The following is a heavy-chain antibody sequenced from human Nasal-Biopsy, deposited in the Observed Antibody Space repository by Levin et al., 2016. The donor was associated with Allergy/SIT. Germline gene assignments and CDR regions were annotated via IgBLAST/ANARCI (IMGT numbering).Heavy chain of an antibody. D-gene: IGHD3-10*01. CDR2: INPSGGNT. CDR3: ARGAKRELLGLDN. V-gene: IGHV1-2*02. Sequence: ASVKVSCKASGYTFTFSDYYIHWVRQAPGQGLEWMGWINPSGGNTNYAQNFQDRVTMTRDTSISTSYMDLSNLRSGDTAIYYCARGAKRELLGLDNWGQGTQVTVSS. J-gene: IGHJ4*02. CDR1: GYTFTFSDYY.